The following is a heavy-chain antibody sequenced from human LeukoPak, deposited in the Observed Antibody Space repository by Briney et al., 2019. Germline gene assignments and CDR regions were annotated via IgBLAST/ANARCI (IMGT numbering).Heavy chain of an antibody. CDR3: ARDYYGLDL. V-gene: IGHV1-2*02. J-gene: IGHJ6*02. CDR2: INPNSGGT. Sequence: ASVTVSCKASGYTLSDYFLHWVRQAPGQGLEWMGWINPNSGGTNYAQKFQGRVTMTRGTSINTAYMDLSSLRSDDTAVYHCARDYYGLDLWGQGTTVTVSS. CDR1: GYTLSDYF.